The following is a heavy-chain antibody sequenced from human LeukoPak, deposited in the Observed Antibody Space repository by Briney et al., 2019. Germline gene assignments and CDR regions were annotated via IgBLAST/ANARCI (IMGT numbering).Heavy chain of an antibody. CDR3: AKGYSSSWYAYGMDV. Sequence: PGGSLRLSCAASGFTFSNYAMSWVRQAPGKGLEWVSTISGGGGGTYYADSVKGRFTISRDNSKNTLYLQMNSLRAEDTALYYCAKGYSSSWYAYGMDVWGQGTTVTVSS. CDR2: ISGGGGGT. D-gene: IGHD6-13*01. V-gene: IGHV3-23*01. J-gene: IGHJ6*02. CDR1: GFTFSNYA.